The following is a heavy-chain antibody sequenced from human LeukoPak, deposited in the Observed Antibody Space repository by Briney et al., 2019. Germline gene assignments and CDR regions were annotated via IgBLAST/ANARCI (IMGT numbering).Heavy chain of an antibody. CDR1: GFTFSSYA. CDR3: ARGRGYRLYYFDY. V-gene: IGHV3-30-3*01. J-gene: IGHJ4*02. Sequence: GRSLRLSCAASGFTFSSYAMHWVRQAPGKGLEWVAVISYDGSNKYYADSVKGRFTISRDNSKNTLYLQMNSLRAEDTAVYHCARGRGYRLYYFDYWGQGTLVTVSS. D-gene: IGHD3-10*01. CDR2: ISYDGSNK.